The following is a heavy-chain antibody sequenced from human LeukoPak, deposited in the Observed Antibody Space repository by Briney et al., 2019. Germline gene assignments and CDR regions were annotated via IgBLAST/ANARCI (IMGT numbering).Heavy chain of an antibody. CDR3: ARGRRYGYGSGRESGY. CDR2: MNPNSGNT. CDR1: GYAFTSYD. V-gene: IGHV1-8*01. D-gene: IGHD3-10*01. Sequence: ASVKVSCKASGYAFTSYDINWVRQATGQGLEWMGWMNPNSGNTGYAQKFQGRVTMTRNTSISTAYTELSSLRSEDTAVYYCARGRRYGYGSGRESGYWGQGTLVTVSS. J-gene: IGHJ4*02.